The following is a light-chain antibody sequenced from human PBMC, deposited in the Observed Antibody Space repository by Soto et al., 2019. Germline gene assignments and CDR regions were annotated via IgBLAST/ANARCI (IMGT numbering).Light chain of an antibody. Sequence: QSVLTQPASVSGSPGQSITISCTGTSSDVGGYNYVSWYQQHPGKAPKLMIYEVSNRPSGVSNRFSGSKSGNTASLTISGLQAEDEAEYYCSSYTSSSLWVFGGGTKLTVL. CDR1: SSDVGGYNY. CDR2: EVS. V-gene: IGLV2-14*01. CDR3: SSYTSSSLWV. J-gene: IGLJ3*02.